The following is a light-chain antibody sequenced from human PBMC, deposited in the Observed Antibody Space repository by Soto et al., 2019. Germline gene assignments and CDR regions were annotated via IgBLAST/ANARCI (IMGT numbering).Light chain of an antibody. CDR2: AST. J-gene: IGLJ2*01. CDR1: SSNIGAGYE. Sequence: QSVLTQPPSVSGAPGQRVTISCIGGSSNIGAGYEVHWYQQLPGAAPKLLIYASTNRPSGVPDRFSGSKSDTSASLAITGLQIDDEADYYCQSYDTGLTGHVLFGGGTKLTVL. CDR3: QSYDTGLTGHVL. V-gene: IGLV1-40*01.